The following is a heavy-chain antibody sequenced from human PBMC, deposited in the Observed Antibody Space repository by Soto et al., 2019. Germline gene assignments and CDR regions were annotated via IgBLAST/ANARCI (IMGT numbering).Heavy chain of an antibody. J-gene: IGHJ4*02. CDR2: ISYDGSNK. CDR1: GFTFSSYG. V-gene: IGHV3-30*18. CDR3: AKESGIVGATLDY. Sequence: QVQLVESGGGVVQPGRSLRLSCAASGFTFSSYGMHWVRQAPGKGLEWVAVISYDGSNKYYADSVKGRFTISRDNSKNTPYLQMNSLRAEDTAVYYCAKESGIVGATLDYWGQGTLVTVSS. D-gene: IGHD1-26*01.